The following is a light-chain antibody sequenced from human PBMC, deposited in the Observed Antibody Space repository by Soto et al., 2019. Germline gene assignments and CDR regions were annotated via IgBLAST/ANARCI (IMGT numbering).Light chain of an antibody. CDR2: EVS. CDR3: SSYAGSNNLRL. Sequence: QSVLTQPPSASGSPGQSVTISCTGTSSDVGGYNSVSWYQQHPGKAPKLMIYEVSQRPSGVPDRFSGSKSGNTASLTVSGLQAEDEADYYCSSYAGSNNLRLFGGGTKLTVL. CDR1: SSDVGGYNS. V-gene: IGLV2-8*01. J-gene: IGLJ2*01.